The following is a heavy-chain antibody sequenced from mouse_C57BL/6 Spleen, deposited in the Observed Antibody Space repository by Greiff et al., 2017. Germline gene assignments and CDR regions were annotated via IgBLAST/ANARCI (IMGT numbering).Heavy chain of an antibody. CDR2: TYPGSGST. CDR3: AREGYSNYDFDY. J-gene: IGHJ2*01. D-gene: IGHD2-5*01. CDR1: GYTFTSYW. Sequence: QVQLQQPGAELVKPGASVKMSCKASGYTFTSYWITWVKQRPGQGLEWIGDTYPGSGSTNYNEKFKSKATLTVDTSSSTAYMQLSSLTSEDSAVYYCAREGYSNYDFDYWGQGTTLTVSS. V-gene: IGHV1-55*01.